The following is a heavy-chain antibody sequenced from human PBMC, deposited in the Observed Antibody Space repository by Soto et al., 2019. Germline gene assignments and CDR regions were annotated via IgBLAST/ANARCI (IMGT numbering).Heavy chain of an antibody. CDR1: GFTFSSYG. J-gene: IGHJ4*02. CDR3: AKVSSGWYFDY. CDR2: ISYDGSNK. Sequence: PGGSLRLSCAASGFTFSSYGMHWVRQAPGKGLEWVAVISYDGSNKYYADSVKGRFTISRDNSKNTLYLQMNSLRAEDTAVYYCAKVSSGWYFDYWGQGTLVTVSS. D-gene: IGHD6-19*01. V-gene: IGHV3-30*18.